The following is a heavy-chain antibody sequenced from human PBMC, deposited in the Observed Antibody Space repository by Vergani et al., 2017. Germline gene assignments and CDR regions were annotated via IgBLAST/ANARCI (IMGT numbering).Heavy chain of an antibody. J-gene: IGHJ3*02. D-gene: IGHD6-19*01. V-gene: IGHV3-23*04. CDR2: LSASDRRT. CDR1: GFSVSSDF. Sequence: QLVESGGTWVQPGGSLRLVCAASGFSVSSDFVSWVRQAPGKGLEWVSTLSASDRRTHYADSVKGRFTISRDNSKNTLFLHMNSLRPEDTAVYYCAKVGRSEVAGTFGAFDIWGQGTMVTVSS. CDR3: AKVGRSEVAGTFGAFDI.